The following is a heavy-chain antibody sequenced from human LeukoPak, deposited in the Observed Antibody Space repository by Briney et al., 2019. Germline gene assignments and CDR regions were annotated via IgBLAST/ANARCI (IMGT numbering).Heavy chain of an antibody. V-gene: IGHV1-8*01. Sequence: ASVNVSCKASGYTFTSYDINWVRQATGQGLEWMGWMNPNSGNTGYAQKFQGRVTMTRNTSISTAYMELSSLRSEDTAVYYCARRYCSGGSCYGRQRGYWFDPWGQGTLVTVSS. CDR2: MNPNSGNT. CDR3: ARRYCSGGSCYGRQRGYWFDP. CDR1: GYTFTSYD. J-gene: IGHJ5*02. D-gene: IGHD2-15*01.